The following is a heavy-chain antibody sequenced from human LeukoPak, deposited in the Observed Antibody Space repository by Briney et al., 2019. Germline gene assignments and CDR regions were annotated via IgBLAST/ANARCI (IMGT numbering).Heavy chain of an antibody. CDR1: GDSISSNDYY. CDR2: IYYGGST. D-gene: IGHD2-15*01. V-gene: IGHV4-39*01. J-gene: IGHJ5*02. Sequence: SETLSLTCTVSGDSISSNDYYWGWIRQPPGKGLEWIGSIYYGGSTYYNPSLKSRVIVSVDTSMNQFSLKLNFVTTADTAVYYCARALGYCSGGSCTRGYNWFDPWGQGTLVTVPS. CDR3: ARALGYCSGGSCTRGYNWFDP.